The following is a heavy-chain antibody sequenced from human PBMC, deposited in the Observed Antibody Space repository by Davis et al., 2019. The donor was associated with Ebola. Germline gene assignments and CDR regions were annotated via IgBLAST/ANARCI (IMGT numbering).Heavy chain of an antibody. V-gene: IGHV3-23*01. Sequence: GGSLRLSCAASGFTFSNYWIHWVRQAPGKGLEWVSGISGSGGSTYYADSVKGRFTISRDNSKNTLWLQMNSLRAEDTAVYYCARVPLSLLLWFGNDYWGQGTLVTVSS. J-gene: IGHJ4*02. CDR2: ISGSGGST. D-gene: IGHD3-10*01. CDR1: GFTFSNYW. CDR3: ARVPLSLLLWFGNDY.